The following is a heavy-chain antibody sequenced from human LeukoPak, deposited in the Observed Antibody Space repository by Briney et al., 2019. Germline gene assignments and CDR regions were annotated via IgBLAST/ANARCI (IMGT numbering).Heavy chain of an antibody. CDR3: ARSLRVRGVPDYMDV. Sequence: PGGSLRLSCAASGFTVSSNYMTWVRQAPGKGPQWVSVIHKNAITYYADTVKGRFTISRDNSKNMVYLQMNSLRAEDTAVYHCARSLRVRGVPDYMDVWGKGTTVTISS. J-gene: IGHJ6*03. CDR1: GFTVSSNY. D-gene: IGHD3-10*01. V-gene: IGHV3-53*01. CDR2: IHKNAIT.